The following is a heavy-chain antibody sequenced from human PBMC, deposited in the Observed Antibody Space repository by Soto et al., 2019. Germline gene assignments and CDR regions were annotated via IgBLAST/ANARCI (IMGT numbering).Heavy chain of an antibody. CDR3: ARELYYDFWSGYYISASYYYYGMDV. V-gene: IGHV3-33*01. J-gene: IGHJ6*02. CDR1: GVTFSSYG. Sequence: GGSLRLSCAASGVTFSSYGMHWARQAPGKGLEWVAVIWYDGSNKYYADSVKGRFTISRDNSKNTLYLQMNSLRAEDTAVYYCARELYYDFWSGYYISASYYYYGMDVWGQGTTVTVSS. CDR2: IWYDGSNK. D-gene: IGHD3-3*01.